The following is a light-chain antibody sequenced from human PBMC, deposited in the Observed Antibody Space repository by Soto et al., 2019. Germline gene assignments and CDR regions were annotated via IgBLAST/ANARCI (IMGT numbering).Light chain of an antibody. Sequence: EIVLTQSPATLSLSPGERATLSCRASQSVGSSLAWYQQKPGQAPRLLIYDASNRATGIPVRFSGSGSGTDFTLTISSLEPEDFAVYYCQQRSNWPALTFGGGTKVEIK. V-gene: IGKV3-11*01. CDR2: DAS. CDR1: QSVGSS. J-gene: IGKJ4*01. CDR3: QQRSNWPALT.